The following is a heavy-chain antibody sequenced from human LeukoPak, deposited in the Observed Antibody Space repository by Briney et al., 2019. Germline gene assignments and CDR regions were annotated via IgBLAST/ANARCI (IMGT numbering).Heavy chain of an antibody. CDR3: ARDWLDDYYYMDV. V-gene: IGHV4-39*07. J-gene: IGHJ6*03. CDR1: GGSISSSSYY. Sequence: SETLSLTCTVSGGSISSSSYYWGWIRQPPGKGLEWIGSIYYSGSTYYNPTLKSRVTISVDTSKNQFSLKLSSVTAADTAVYYCARDWLDDYYYMDVWGKGTTVTVSS. CDR2: IYYSGST. D-gene: IGHD3-9*01.